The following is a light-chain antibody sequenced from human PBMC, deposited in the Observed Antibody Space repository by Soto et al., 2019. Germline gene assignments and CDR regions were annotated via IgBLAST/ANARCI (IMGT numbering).Light chain of an antibody. CDR2: DTS. V-gene: IGKV3-15*01. CDR3: QQYKKWPPWT. J-gene: IGKJ1*01. CDR1: QSVNNK. Sequence: IVMTQSPATLSVSPGERATLSCRASQSVNNKLAWYQQKPGPAPRLLIYDTSTRATGIQARFSGSGSGTEFTLTISSLQSEDCAVYYCQQYKKWPPWTFGQGTKVEI.